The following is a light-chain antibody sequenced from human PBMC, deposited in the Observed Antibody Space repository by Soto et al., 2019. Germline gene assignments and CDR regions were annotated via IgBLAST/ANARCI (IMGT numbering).Light chain of an antibody. V-gene: IGLV3-21*04. CDR3: QVWDSSSDHVV. Sequence: SYELTQPPSVSVAPGKTARITCGGNHVGSKSVHWYQQKPGQAPVVVIYYDSDRPSGIPERFSGSNSGNTATLTISRVEAGDEADYYCQVWDSSSDHVVFGGGTKVTVL. J-gene: IGLJ2*01. CDR2: YDS. CDR1: HVGSKS.